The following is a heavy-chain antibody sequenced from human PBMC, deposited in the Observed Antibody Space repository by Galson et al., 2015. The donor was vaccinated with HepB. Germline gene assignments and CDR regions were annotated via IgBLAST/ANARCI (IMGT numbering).Heavy chain of an antibody. CDR2: ISSSSSYT. J-gene: IGHJ3*02. D-gene: IGHD4-17*01. Sequence: SLRLSCAASGFTFSDYYMSWIRQAPGKGLEWVSYISSSSSYTNYADSVKGRFTISRDDAKNPLYLQMNSLRAEDTAVYYCARDPPRIIDYGDSPDAFDIWGQGTMVTVSS. V-gene: IGHV3-11*06. CDR3: ARDPPRIIDYGDSPDAFDI. CDR1: GFTFSDYY.